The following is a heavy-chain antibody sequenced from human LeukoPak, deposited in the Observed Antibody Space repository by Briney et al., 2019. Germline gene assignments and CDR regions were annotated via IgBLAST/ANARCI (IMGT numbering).Heavy chain of an antibody. CDR2: IYYSGST. J-gene: IGHJ4*02. CDR3: ARVRYSSGWYDGLDY. V-gene: IGHV4-59*01. Sequence: SATLSLTCTVSGGSISSYYWSWIRQPPGKGLEWIGYIYYSGSTNYNPSLKSRVTISVDTSKNQFSLKLSSVTAADTAVYYCARVRYSSGWYDGLDYWGQGTLVTVSS. D-gene: IGHD6-19*01. CDR1: GGSISSYY.